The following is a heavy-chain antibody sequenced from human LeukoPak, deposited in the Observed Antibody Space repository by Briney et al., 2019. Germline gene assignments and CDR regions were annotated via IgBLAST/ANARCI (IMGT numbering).Heavy chain of an antibody. D-gene: IGHD2-21*01. CDR2: INPNSGGT. Sequence: ASVKVSCKASGYTFTGYYMHWVRQAPGQGLEWMGWINPNSGGTNYAQKFQGRVTMTRDTSISTAYMELSGLRSDDTAVYYCARIERVFRDAFDIWGQGTMVTVSS. V-gene: IGHV1-2*02. J-gene: IGHJ3*02. CDR3: ARIERVFRDAFDI. CDR1: GYTFTGYY.